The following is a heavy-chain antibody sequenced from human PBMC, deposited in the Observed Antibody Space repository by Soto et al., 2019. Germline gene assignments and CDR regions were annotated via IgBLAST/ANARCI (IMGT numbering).Heavy chain of an antibody. CDR2: INNDGIDT. V-gene: IGHV3-74*03. Sequence: EVQLVESGGGVVQPGGSLRLSCAASGFTFIGYWMHWVRQGPGKGLVWVTRINNDGIDTTYADSVKGRFTISRYNNKNMVYLEMNSLRADDAAVYYCARDGSMVRERWFDPWGQGTLVTVSS. CDR1: GFTFIGYW. D-gene: IGHD3-10*01. CDR3: ARDGSMVRERWFDP. J-gene: IGHJ5*02.